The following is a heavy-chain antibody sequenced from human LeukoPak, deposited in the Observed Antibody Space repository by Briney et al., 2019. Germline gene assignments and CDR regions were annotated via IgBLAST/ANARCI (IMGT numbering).Heavy chain of an antibody. CDR2: INPSGDNT. V-gene: IGHV1-46*01. Sequence: ASVKVSCKASGYTFTFYYMHWVRQAPGQGLEWMGIINPSGDNTNYAQRFQGRVTMTRDMSTSTVYMELSSLRSEDTAVYYCARDRGWLQLIYYFDYWGQGTLVTVSS. CDR1: GYTFTFYY. D-gene: IGHD5-24*01. CDR3: ARDRGWLQLIYYFDY. J-gene: IGHJ4*02.